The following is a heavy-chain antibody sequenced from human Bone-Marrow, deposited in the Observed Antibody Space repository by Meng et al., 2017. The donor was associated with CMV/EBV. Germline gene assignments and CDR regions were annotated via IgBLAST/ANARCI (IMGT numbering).Heavy chain of an antibody. J-gene: IGHJ6*02. CDR3: ARIVGATTRWYYYYCMDV. Sequence: SETLSLTCAVYGGSFSGYYWSWIRQPPGKGLEWIGEINHSGSTNYNPSLKSRVTISVDTSKNQFSLKLSSVTAADTAVYYCARIVGATTRWYYYYCMDVWGQGTTVTVSS. CDR2: INHSGST. CDR1: GGSFSGYY. V-gene: IGHV4-34*01. D-gene: IGHD1-26*01.